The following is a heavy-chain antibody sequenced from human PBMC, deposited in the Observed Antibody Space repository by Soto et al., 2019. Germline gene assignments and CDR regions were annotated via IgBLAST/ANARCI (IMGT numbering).Heavy chain of an antibody. CDR2: IGGSGVYI. CDR3: AKDTFPEYWRGGNCFSVGGVDS. CDR1: GFFFSSYA. V-gene: IGHV3-23*01. D-gene: IGHD2-15*01. J-gene: IGHJ4*02. Sequence: EVQLLESGGGLVQPGGSLRLSCAASGFFFSSYAMSWVRQAPGKGLEWASGIGGSGVYISYADSVKGRFTISRDNSKNTLYLQMNSLRDDDTAVYYCAKDTFPEYWRGGNCFSVGGVDSWGQGTLVTVSS.